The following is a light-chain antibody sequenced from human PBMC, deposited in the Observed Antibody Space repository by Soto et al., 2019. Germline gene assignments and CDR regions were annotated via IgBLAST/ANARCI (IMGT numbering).Light chain of an antibody. Sequence: DIQMTQSPSSLSASVGDRVTITCQASQAIANYLTWYQQKPGKAPKLLIYEASNLETGVPSRFSGRGPGTDFTSTINTLQPEDIATYYCQPYDDLPFTFGGGTKVEIK. J-gene: IGKJ4*01. V-gene: IGKV1-33*01. CDR1: QAIANY. CDR3: QPYDDLPFT. CDR2: EAS.